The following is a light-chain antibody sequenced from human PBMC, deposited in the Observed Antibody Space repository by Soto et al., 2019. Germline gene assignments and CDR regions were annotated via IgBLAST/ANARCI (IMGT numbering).Light chain of an antibody. CDR3: QQYGSSPLR. Sequence: EIVLTQSPGTLSLSPGERATLSCRASQSVSSSYLAWYQQKSGQAPRLLIYGASSRATGIPARFSGSGSGTGFTLTISRLEPEDFPVYYCQQYGSSPLRFGPGTKVDIK. V-gene: IGKV3-20*01. CDR2: GAS. CDR1: QSVSSSY. J-gene: IGKJ3*01.